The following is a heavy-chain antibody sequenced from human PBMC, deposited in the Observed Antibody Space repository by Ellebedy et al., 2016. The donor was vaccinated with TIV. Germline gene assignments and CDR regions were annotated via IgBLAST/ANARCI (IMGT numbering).Heavy chain of an antibody. J-gene: IGHJ4*02. Sequence: GESLKISCPTSGLTFYDYAISWFRQAPGKGLEWVGFIRKKAFGATTEFAASVEGRFTISRDDSKGIAYLHMNDLKTEDTAVYYCTSTNDYGHVSSFDYWGRGTLVTVSS. CDR1: GLTFYDYA. V-gene: IGHV3-49*03. CDR2: IRKKAFGATT. CDR3: TSTNDYGHVSSFDY. D-gene: IGHD4-17*01.